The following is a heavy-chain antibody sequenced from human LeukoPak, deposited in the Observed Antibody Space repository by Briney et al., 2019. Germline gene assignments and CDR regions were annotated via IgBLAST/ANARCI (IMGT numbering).Heavy chain of an antibody. CDR1: GFTFSRYW. J-gene: IGHJ5*02. CDR3: APNWFDP. CDR2: INGDGTDA. Sequence: GGSLRLSCAASGFTFSRYWIHWVRHAPGKGPVWVSRINGDGTDANYADSVRGRFTISRDNTKNTVYLQMNSLRAEDTAVYYCAPNWFDPWGQGTLVTVSS. V-gene: IGHV3-74*01.